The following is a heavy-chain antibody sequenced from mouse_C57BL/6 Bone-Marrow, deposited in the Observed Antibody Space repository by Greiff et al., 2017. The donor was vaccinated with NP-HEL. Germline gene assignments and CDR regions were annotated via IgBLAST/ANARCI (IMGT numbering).Heavy chain of an antibody. D-gene: IGHD2-10*01. J-gene: IGHJ3*01. CDR1: GYTFTSYW. CDR3: ARIRGLLPLAY. Sequence: QVQLQQPGAELVKPGASVKLSCKASGYTFTSYWMQWVKQRPGQGLEWIGEIDPSDSYTNYNQKFKGKATLTVDTSSSTAYMQLSSLTSEDSAVYYCARIRGLLPLAYWGQGTLVTVSA. CDR2: IDPSDSYT. V-gene: IGHV1-50*01.